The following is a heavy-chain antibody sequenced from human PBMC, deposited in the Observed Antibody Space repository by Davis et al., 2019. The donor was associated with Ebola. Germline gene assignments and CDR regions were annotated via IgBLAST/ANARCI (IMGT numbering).Heavy chain of an antibody. J-gene: IGHJ6*04. D-gene: IGHD3-22*01. Sequence: PGGSLRLSCAASGFTFSSYWMSWVRQAPGKGLEWVANIKQDGSEKYYVDSVKGRFTISRDNAKNSLYLQMNSLRDEDTAVYYCAREGWKYYYDSSGYHTYYGMDVWGKGTTVTVSS. CDR3: AREGWKYYYDSSGYHTYYGMDV. V-gene: IGHV3-7*01. CDR2: IKQDGSEK. CDR1: GFTFSSYW.